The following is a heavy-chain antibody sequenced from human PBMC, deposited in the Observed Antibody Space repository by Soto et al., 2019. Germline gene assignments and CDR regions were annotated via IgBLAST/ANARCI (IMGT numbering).Heavy chain of an antibody. V-gene: IGHV3-23*01. Sequence: EVQLLESGGGLVQPGGSLRLSCAASGLTFRNYAMSWVRQAPGKGLEWASGISGSADSTFSADSVKGRFTISRDNSKNTLYLQMNSLRAEDTAVYYCAKEGGGGNYYYYGMDVWGQGTTVTVSS. J-gene: IGHJ6*02. CDR1: GLTFRNYA. CDR3: AKEGGGGNYYYYGMDV. D-gene: IGHD2-15*01. CDR2: ISGSADST.